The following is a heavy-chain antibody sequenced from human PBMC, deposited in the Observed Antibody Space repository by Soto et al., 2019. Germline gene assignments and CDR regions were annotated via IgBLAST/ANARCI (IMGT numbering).Heavy chain of an antibody. V-gene: IGHV1-8*01. CDR3: ARVSSIAARRSFDS. CDR2: LNPYNGKT. D-gene: IGHD6-6*01. Sequence: QVQLVQSGTEVKTPGASVKVSCKASGYTFTSHDINWVRQATGQGLEWMGWLNPYNGKTAYAQRFQGRVTMTWKATTGTVYLELSSLRSEDTAMYYCARVSSIAARRSFDSLGQGTLVTVSS. J-gene: IGHJ4*02. CDR1: GYTFTSHD.